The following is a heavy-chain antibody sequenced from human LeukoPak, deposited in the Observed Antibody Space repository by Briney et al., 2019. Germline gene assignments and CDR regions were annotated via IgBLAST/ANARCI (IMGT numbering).Heavy chain of an antibody. J-gene: IGHJ4*02. D-gene: IGHD6-6*01. Sequence: GGSLRLSCAASGFTFSSYGMHWVRQAPGKGLEWVAFIRYDGSNKYYADSVKGRFTISRDNSKNTLYLQMNSLKADDTAVYYCAKAPIQYSSLAFFDDWGQGTLVTVSS. CDR1: GFTFSSYG. V-gene: IGHV3-30*02. CDR2: IRYDGSNK. CDR3: AKAPIQYSSLAFFDD.